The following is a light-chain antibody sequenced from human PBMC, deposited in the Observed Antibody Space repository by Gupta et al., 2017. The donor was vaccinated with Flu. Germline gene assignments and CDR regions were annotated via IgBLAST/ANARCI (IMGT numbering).Light chain of an antibody. V-gene: IGLV2-11*01. CDR3: CSYAGSYTWV. CDR2: DVS. CDR1: SSDVGGSHY. J-gene: IGLJ3*02. Sequence: QSALTQPRSVSGSPGQSVTISCTGTSSDVGGSHYVSWYQQHPGKPPKLMIYDVSKRPSGVPDRFSGSKSANTASLTISGLQAEDEADFYCCSYAGSYTWVFGGGTKLTVL.